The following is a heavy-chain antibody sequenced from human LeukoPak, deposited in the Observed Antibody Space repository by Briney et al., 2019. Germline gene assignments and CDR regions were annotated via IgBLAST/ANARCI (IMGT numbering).Heavy chain of an antibody. J-gene: IGHJ3*01. V-gene: IGHV1-2*06. Sequence: ASVKVSCKASGYTFTGYYMHWVRQAPGHGLEWMGRIDPYTGGANYAQKFQGRVPVTRDTSVSTDYMELSSLTSDDTAVYYCAGGGGSYGDVWGQGTMVTISS. CDR2: IDPYTGGA. CDR1: GYTFTGYY. D-gene: IGHD1-26*01. CDR3: AGGGGSYGDV.